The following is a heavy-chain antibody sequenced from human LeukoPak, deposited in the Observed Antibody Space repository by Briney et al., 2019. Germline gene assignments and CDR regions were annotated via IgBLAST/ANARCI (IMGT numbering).Heavy chain of an antibody. J-gene: IGHJ3*02. CDR1: GGSISSGDYY. D-gene: IGHD6-13*01. V-gene: IGHV4-30-4*01. CDR2: IYYSGST. Sequence: SETLSLICTVSGGSISSGDYYWSWIRQPPGKGLEWIGYIYYSGSTYYNPSLKSRVTISVDTSKNQFSLKLSSVTAADTAVYYCASNRPSQQLVLAFDIWGQGTMVTVSS. CDR3: ASNRPSQQLVLAFDI.